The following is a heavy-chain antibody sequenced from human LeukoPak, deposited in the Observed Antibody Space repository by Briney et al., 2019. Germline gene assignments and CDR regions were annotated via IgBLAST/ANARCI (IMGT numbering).Heavy chain of an antibody. CDR1: GGSITSYY. V-gene: IGHV4-59*06. D-gene: IGHD2-2*01. CDR2: IYYSGST. Sequence: PSETLSLTCTVSGGSITSYYWSWIRQPAGKGLEWIGYIYYSGSTYYNPSLKSRVTISVDTSKNQFSLKLSSVTAADTAVYYCAREVSGVVVPAANYYYMDVWGKGTTVTVSS. J-gene: IGHJ6*03. CDR3: AREVSGVVVPAANYYYMDV.